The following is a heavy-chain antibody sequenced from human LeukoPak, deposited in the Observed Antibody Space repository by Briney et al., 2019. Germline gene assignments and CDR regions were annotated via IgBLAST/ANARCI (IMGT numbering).Heavy chain of an antibody. V-gene: IGHV4-34*01. D-gene: IGHD2-21*02. CDR1: GDSISNSY. CDR3: ARGFCGDCVMFDP. CDR2: INHSGST. Sequence: PSETLSLTCTVSGDSISNSYWTWIRQRPGKGLEWIGEINHSGSTNYNPSLKSRVSISLDTCKNQVSLKLSSVTAADTAVYYCARGFCGDCVMFDPWGQGALVTVSS. J-gene: IGHJ5*02.